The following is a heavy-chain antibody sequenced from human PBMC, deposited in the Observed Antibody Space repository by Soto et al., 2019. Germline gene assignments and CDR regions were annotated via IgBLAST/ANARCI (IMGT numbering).Heavy chain of an antibody. Sequence: QVQLQESGPGLVKPSETLSLTCTVSGGSINNYYWSWLRQPPGKGLEWIGYIYYSGSTIYSPSPRSGXXIXVXXSKSQFSLKLRSVTAADTAVYYCARHVANGFTFDIWGRGTLVTVSS. CDR1: GGSINNYY. V-gene: IGHV4-59*08. J-gene: IGHJ2*01. CDR3: ARHVANGFTFDI. D-gene: IGHD2-21*01. CDR2: IYYSGST.